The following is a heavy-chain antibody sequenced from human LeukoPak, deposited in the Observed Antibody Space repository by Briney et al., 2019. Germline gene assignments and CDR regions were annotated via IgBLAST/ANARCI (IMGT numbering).Heavy chain of an antibody. V-gene: IGHV4-31*03. CDR1: GGSISSGGYY. CDR2: IYYSGST. CDR3: ARDSQELAAAGISPSGFDP. D-gene: IGHD6-13*01. Sequence: SETLSLTCTVSGGSISSGGYYWSWIRQHPGKGLEWIGYIYYSGSTYYNPSLKSRVTISVDTSKNQFSLKLSSVTAADTAVYYCARDSQELAAAGISPSGFDPWGQGTLVTDSS. J-gene: IGHJ5*02.